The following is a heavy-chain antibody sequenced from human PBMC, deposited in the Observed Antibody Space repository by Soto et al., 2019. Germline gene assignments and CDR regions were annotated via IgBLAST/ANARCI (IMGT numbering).Heavy chain of an antibody. D-gene: IGHD3-3*02. CDR3: ATFRDATFY. V-gene: IGHV3-74*01. CDR1: GLTFTNYW. Sequence: GGSLRLSCTASGLTFTNYWIHWVRQAPGKGLMWVSRVNVDGTNTVYADSVKGRFTISRDNAKNTVYLQMDSLRAEDTAVYYCATFRDATFYWGQGTLVTVSS. J-gene: IGHJ4*02. CDR2: VNVDGTNT.